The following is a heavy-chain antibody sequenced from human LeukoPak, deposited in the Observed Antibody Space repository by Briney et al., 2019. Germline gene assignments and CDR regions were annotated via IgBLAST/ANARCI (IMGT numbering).Heavy chain of an antibody. CDR1: GFTVSSNH. J-gene: IGHJ4*02. V-gene: IGHV3-53*01. CDR3: ASQYSSSWSFDY. D-gene: IGHD6-13*01. Sequence: AGGSLRLSCAASGFTVSSNHMNWVRQAPGKGLEWVSVIHSGGSTYYADSVKGRFTISRDNSKNTLFLQMNSLRAEDTAVYYCASQYSSSWSFDYWGQGTLVTVSS. CDR2: IHSGGST.